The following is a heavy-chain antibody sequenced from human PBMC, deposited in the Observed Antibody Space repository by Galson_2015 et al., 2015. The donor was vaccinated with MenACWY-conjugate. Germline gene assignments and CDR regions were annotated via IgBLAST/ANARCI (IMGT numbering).Heavy chain of an antibody. CDR3: AKVASGSGCDIGS. CDR1: GFAFGDYL. V-gene: IGHV3-23*01. D-gene: IGHD6-19*01. CDR2: ISGSGGST. J-gene: IGHJ4*02. Sequence: SLRLSCATSGFAFGDYLMGWFRQAPGKGLEWVSAISGSGGSTNHADSVKGRFTISRDNSKNTLYLQMNSLRAEDTAVYYCAKVASGSGCDIGSWGQGTLVTVSS.